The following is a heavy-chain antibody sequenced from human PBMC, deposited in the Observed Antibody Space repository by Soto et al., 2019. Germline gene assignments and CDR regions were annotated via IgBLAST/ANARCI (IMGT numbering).Heavy chain of an antibody. CDR1: GFTVSSNY. D-gene: IGHD3-10*01. CDR3: ARDGSSRPTEY. Sequence: EVQLVESGGGLVQPGGSLRLSCAASGFTVSSNYMSWVRQAPGKGLEWVSVIYSGGSGSTYYADSVKGRFTISRDISKKPVYLQMNSLRAEDTAVYYCARDGSSRPTEYWGQGTLVTVSS. CDR2: IYSGGSGST. J-gene: IGHJ4*02. V-gene: IGHV3-66*01.